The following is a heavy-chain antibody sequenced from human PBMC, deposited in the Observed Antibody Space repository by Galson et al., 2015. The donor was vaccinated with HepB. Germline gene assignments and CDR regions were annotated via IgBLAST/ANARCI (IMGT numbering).Heavy chain of an antibody. V-gene: IGHV6-1*01. CDR1: GDSVSSNSAT. J-gene: IGHJ4*02. CDR3: ARGRPSRSLDY. Sequence: CAISGDSVSSNSATYSWIRQSPSRGLEWLGRTYYRSKWYNDYAVSVKSRITINPDTSKNQFSLQLNSVTPEDTAVYYCARGRPSRSLDYWGQGALVTVSS. D-gene: IGHD6-13*01. CDR2: TYYRSKWYN.